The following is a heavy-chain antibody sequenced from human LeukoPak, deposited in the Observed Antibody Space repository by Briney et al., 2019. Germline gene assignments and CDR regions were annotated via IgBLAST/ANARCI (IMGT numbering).Heavy chain of an antibody. V-gene: IGHV3-21*01. J-gene: IGHJ4*02. Sequence: GGSLRLSCAASGFTFSSYDMSWVRQAPGKGLEWVSSISSSSSYIYYADSVKGRFTISRDNAKNSLYLQMNSLRAGDTAVYYCARVGRGNIAVAANRYWGQGTLVTVSS. D-gene: IGHD6-19*01. CDR3: ARVGRGNIAVAANRY. CDR2: ISSSSSYI. CDR1: GFTFSSYD.